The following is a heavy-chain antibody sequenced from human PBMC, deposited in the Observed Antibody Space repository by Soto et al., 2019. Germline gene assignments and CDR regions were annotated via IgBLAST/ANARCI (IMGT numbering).Heavy chain of an antibody. J-gene: IGHJ5*02. Sequence: ASVQVSCKNSCYTFSNYGITWVRQAPGQPLEWLGWISLYSDGTNYAQKFQGRVSMTTDTSTTTAYMELRSLRSDDTAVYYCARVVPGAEAWFGPWGQGNLVTVSS. CDR3: ARVVPGAEAWFGP. D-gene: IGHD2-2*01. V-gene: IGHV1-18*01. CDR1: CYTFSNYG. CDR2: ISLYSDGT.